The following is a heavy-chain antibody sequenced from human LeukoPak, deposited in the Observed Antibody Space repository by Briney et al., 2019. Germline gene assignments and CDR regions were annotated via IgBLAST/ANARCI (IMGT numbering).Heavy chain of an antibody. D-gene: IGHD4-23*01. V-gene: IGHV4-39*01. J-gene: IGHJ5*02. CDR1: GGSISSSNSY. Sequence: SETLSLTCIVSGGSISSSNSYWDWIRQPPGRGLEWIGDISHSGTINYNPSLRTRVTISADTSKNQFSLKLNSVTAADTAVYYCATHVRGGNEFDPWGQGTLVTVSS. CDR2: ISHSGTI. CDR3: ATHVRGGNEFDP.